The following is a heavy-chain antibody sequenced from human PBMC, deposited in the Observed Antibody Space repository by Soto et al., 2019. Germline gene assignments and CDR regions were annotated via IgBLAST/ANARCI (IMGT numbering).Heavy chain of an antibody. CDR1: GGSVSSESHY. Sequence: ASETLSLTCTVSGGSVSSESHYWSWIRQTPGKGLEWIGYIYYTGSTNYNPSLKGRVTMSVETSRDQVSLRLRSVTRADTAVYYCARAKYAFSSGYYYYAMEVWGQGTKVTVSS. CDR3: ARAKYAFSSGYYYYAMEV. V-gene: IGHV4-61*01. J-gene: IGHJ6*02. D-gene: IGHD6-19*01. CDR2: IYYTGST.